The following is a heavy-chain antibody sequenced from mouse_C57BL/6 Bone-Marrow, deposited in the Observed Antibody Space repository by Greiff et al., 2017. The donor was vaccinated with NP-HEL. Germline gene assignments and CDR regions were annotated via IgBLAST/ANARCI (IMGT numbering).Heavy chain of an antibody. V-gene: IGHV1-63*01. J-gene: IGHJ1*03. CDR3: ARGYYGRYYDV. CDR1: GYTFTNYW. Sequence: QVQLQQSGAELVRPGTSVKMSCKASGYTFTNYWIGWAKQRPGHGLEWIGDIYPGGGYTNYNEKFKGKATLTADKSSSTAYMQFSRLTSEDSAIYNCARGYYGRYYDVWGTGTTVTVSS. D-gene: IGHD1-1*01. CDR2: IYPGGGYT.